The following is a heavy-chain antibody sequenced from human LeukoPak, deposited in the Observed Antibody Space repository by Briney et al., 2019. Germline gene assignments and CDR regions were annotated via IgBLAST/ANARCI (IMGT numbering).Heavy chain of an antibody. V-gene: IGHV3-7*01. D-gene: IGHD5-18*01. CDR1: GFTFSSYW. CDR2: IKQDGSEK. J-gene: IGHJ4*02. Sequence: GGSLRLSCAASGFTFSSYWMSWVRQAPGKGLEWVANIKQDGSEKYYVDSVKGRFTISRDNAKNSLYLQMNSLRAEDTAVYYCARDMKTAMATFQGYWGQGTLVTVSS. CDR3: ARDMKTAMATFQGY.